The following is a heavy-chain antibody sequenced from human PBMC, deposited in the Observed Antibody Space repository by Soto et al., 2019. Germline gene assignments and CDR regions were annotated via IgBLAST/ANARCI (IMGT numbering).Heavy chain of an antibody. D-gene: IGHD3-3*01. Sequence: GESLKISCNGSGYNFAVYWIAWVRQMPGKGLELMGIIYPSDSDTRYRLSFQGQVTISADKSISSAYLQWSSLRASDTAMYYCARGGVSTRTFDYWGQGTPVTVSS. V-gene: IGHV5-51*01. CDR1: GYNFAVYW. CDR3: ARGGVSTRTFDY. CDR2: IYPSDSDT. J-gene: IGHJ4*02.